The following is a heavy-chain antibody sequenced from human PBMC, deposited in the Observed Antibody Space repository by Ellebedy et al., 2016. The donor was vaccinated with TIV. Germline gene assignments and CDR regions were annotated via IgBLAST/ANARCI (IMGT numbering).Heavy chain of an antibody. D-gene: IGHD6-13*01. CDR2: ISGSSGGT. V-gene: IGHV3-23*01. CDR3: AKYIASPSTRRFDP. Sequence: GGSLRLSCVASGFSFSNSAITWVRQAPGKGLEWVSISGSSGGTYYADSVKGRFTISRDNSQNTVYLQMNSLRAEDTALYYCAKYIASPSTRRFDPWGQGTLVTVSS. CDR1: GFSFSNSA. J-gene: IGHJ5*02.